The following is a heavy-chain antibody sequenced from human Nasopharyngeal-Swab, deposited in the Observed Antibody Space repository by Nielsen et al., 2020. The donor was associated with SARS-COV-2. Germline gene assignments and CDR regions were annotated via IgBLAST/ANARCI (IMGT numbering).Heavy chain of an antibody. J-gene: IGHJ4*02. CDR1: GYTFTSYY. Sequence: ASVKVSCKASGYTFTSYYMHWVRQAPGQGLEWMGIINPSGGSTSYAQKFQGRVTMTEDTSTDTAYMELSSLRSEDTAVYYCATSMAVAGTQPPLYWGQGTLVTVSS. CDR3: ATSMAVAGTQPPLY. D-gene: IGHD6-19*01. V-gene: IGHV1-46*01. CDR2: INPSGGST.